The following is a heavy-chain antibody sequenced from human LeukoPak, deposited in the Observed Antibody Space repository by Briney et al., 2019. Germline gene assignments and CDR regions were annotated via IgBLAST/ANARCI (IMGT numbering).Heavy chain of an antibody. Sequence: GASVKVSCKASGYTFSNYGISWVRQAPGLGLGWMGWTSYNGNTNYAQKFQDRVTMTTDTSTTTAYMELRSLESDDTAVHYCARHSGSGWQALGYWGQGTLVTVSS. V-gene: IGHV1-18*04. D-gene: IGHD6-19*01. CDR1: GYTFSNYG. CDR2: TSYNGNT. J-gene: IGHJ4*02. CDR3: ARHSGSGWQALGY.